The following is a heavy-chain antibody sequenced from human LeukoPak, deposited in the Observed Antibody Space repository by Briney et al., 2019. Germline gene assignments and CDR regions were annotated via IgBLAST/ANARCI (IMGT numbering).Heavy chain of an antibody. CDR3: ARLTGYSSESWFDP. V-gene: IGHV4-59*01. J-gene: IGHJ5*02. CDR2: IYYSGST. D-gene: IGHD3-9*01. CDR1: GGSISSYY. Sequence: SETLSLTCTASGGSISSYYWSWIRQPPGKGLEWIGYIYYSGSTNYNSSLKSRVTISVDTSKKQFSLKLSSVTAADTAVYYCARLTGYSSESWFDPWGQGTLVTVSS.